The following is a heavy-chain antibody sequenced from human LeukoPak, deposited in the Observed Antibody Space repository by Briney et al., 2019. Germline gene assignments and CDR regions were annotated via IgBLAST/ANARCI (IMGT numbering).Heavy chain of an antibody. D-gene: IGHD3-3*01. Sequence: GESLKISCKGSGYSFTSYWIGWVRQATGQGLEWMGWMNPNSGNTGYAQKFQGRVTITRNTSISTAYMELSSLRSEDTAVYYCARGGRYYDFWSGYYTVPLYYYYYMDVWGKGTTVTVSS. CDR2: MNPNSGNT. V-gene: IGHV1-8*03. CDR3: ARGGRYYDFWSGYYTVPLYYYYYMDV. CDR1: GYSFTSYW. J-gene: IGHJ6*03.